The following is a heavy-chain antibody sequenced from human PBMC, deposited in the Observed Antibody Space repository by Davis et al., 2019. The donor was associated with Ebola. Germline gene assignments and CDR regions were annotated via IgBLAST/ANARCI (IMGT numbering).Heavy chain of an antibody. CDR3: ARGHSGYYYGMDV. J-gene: IGHJ6*02. D-gene: IGHD1-26*01. CDR1: GYTFTGYY. CDR2: INPNSGGT. V-gene: IGHV1-2*02. Sequence: ASVTVSCKASGYTFTGYYMHWVRQAPGQGLEWMGWINPNSGGTNYAQKFQGRVTMTRDTSISTAYMELSRLRSDDTAVYYCARGHSGYYYGMDVWGQGTTVTVSS.